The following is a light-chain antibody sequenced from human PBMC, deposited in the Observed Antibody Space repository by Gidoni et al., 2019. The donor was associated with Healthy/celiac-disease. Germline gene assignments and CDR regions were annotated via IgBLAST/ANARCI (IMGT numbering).Light chain of an antibody. V-gene: IGKV1-5*03. CDR2: KAS. J-gene: IGKJ2*01. CDR3: QQYNSFVT. CDR1: QSISSW. Sequence: RVTITCRASQSISSWLAWYQQKPGKAPKLLIYKASSLESGVPSRFSGSGSGTDFTLTISSLQPDDFATYYCQQYNSFVTFGQGTKLEIK.